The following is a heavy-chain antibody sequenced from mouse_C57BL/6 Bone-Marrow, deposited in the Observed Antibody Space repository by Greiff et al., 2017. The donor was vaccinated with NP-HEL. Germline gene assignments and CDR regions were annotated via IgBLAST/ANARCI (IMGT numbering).Heavy chain of an antibody. CDR1: GYTFTSYW. V-gene: IGHV1-50*01. D-gene: IGHD2-2*01. CDR2: IDPSDSYT. Sequence: QVQLQQPGAELVKPGASVKLSCKASGYTFTSYWMQWVKQRPGQGLEWIGEIDPSDSYTNYNQKFKGKATLTVDTSSSTAYMQLSSLTSEDSAVYYCARSPMVRDYFDYWGKGTTLTVSS. CDR3: ARSPMVRDYFDY. J-gene: IGHJ2*01.